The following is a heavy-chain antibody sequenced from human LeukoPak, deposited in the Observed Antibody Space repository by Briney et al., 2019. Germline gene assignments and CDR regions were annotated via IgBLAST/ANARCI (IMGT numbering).Heavy chain of an antibody. CDR1: GGSFSGYY. V-gene: IGHV4-34*01. J-gene: IGHJ4*02. D-gene: IGHD3-10*01. CDR3: ARAQALYYYCSGSYYIDY. CDR2: INHSGST. Sequence: SETLSLTCAVYGGSFSGYYWSWIRQPPVKGLEWIGEINHSGSTNYNPSLKSRVTISVDTSKNQFSLKLSSVTAADTAVYYCARAQALYYYCSGSYYIDYWGQGTLVTVSS.